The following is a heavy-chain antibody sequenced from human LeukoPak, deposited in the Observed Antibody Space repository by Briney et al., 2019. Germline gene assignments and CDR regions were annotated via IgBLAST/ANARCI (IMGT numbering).Heavy chain of an antibody. CDR2: ISYDGSNK. CDR3: AKDVGTAAAGTAEFDY. Sequence: PGGSLRLSCAASGFTFSSYGMHWVRQAPGKGLEWVAVISYDGSNKYYADSVKGRFTISRDNSKNTLYLQMNSLRAEDTAVYYCAKDVGTAAAGTAEFDYWGQGTLVTVSS. J-gene: IGHJ4*02. CDR1: GFTFSSYG. D-gene: IGHD6-13*01. V-gene: IGHV3-30*18.